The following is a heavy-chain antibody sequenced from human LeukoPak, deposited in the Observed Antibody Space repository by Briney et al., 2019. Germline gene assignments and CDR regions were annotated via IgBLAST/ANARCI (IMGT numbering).Heavy chain of an antibody. Sequence: GGSLSLSCAASGFPFSDYYMTWIRQAPGKGLEWVSYITNSGDTIYYGDSVKGRFTISRDNAENSLSLQMNSLRPEDTAIYFCARGGGPTVTTRSSIDDWGQGTLVSVSS. CDR2: ITNSGDTI. V-gene: IGHV3-11*01. CDR1: GFPFSDYY. CDR3: ARGGGPTVTTRSSIDD. J-gene: IGHJ4*02. D-gene: IGHD4-17*01.